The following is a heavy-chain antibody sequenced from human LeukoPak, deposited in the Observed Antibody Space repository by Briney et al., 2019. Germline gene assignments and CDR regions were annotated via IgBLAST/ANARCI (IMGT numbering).Heavy chain of an antibody. J-gene: IGHJ4*02. CDR3: ASDYGDYYFDY. Sequence: SETLSLTCTVSGGSISSSSYYWGWIRQPPGKGLEWIGSIYHSGSTYYNPSLKSRVTISVDTSKNQFSLKLSSVTAADTAVYYCASDYGDYYFDYWGQGTLVTVSS. D-gene: IGHD4-17*01. CDR2: IYHSGST. V-gene: IGHV4-39*07. CDR1: GGSISSSSYY.